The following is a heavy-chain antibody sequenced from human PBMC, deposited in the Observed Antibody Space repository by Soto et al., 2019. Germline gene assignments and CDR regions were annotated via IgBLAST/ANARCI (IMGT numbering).Heavy chain of an antibody. D-gene: IGHD2-2*01. CDR2: ITGSGGDT. J-gene: IGHJ4*02. CDR3: AKGSASSRPYYFDH. Sequence: GSLRLSCAASGFSFSNYAMSWVRQSPGKGLEWVSAITGSGGDTFHADSVKGRFTISRDNTKNTLYLQMNSLKAADTAVYYCAKGSASSRPYYFDHWGQGTLVTVSS. CDR1: GFSFSNYA. V-gene: IGHV3-23*01.